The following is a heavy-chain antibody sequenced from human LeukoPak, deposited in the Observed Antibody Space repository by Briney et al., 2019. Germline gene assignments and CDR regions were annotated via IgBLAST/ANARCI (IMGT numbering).Heavy chain of an antibody. V-gene: IGHV4-30-2*01. Sequence: SETLSLTCAVSGGSISSGGYSCSWIRQPPGKGLEWIGYIYHSGSTYYNPSLKSPVTISVDRSKNQFSLKLSSVTAADTAVYYCARGSYGHFDYWGQGTLVTVSS. J-gene: IGHJ4*02. CDR1: GGSISSGGYS. CDR3: ARGSYGHFDY. D-gene: IGHD1-26*01. CDR2: IYHSGST.